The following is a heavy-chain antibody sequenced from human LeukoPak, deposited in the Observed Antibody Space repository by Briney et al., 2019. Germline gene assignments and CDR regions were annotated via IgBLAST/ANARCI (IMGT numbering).Heavy chain of an antibody. D-gene: IGHD6-13*01. CDR3: ARIAAAGTDWFGP. V-gene: IGHV1-2*02. CDR2: INPNSGGT. J-gene: IGHJ5*02. CDR1: GYTFTGYY. Sequence: AASVKVSCKASGYTFTGYYMHWVRQAPGQGLEWMGWINPNSGGTNYAQKFQGRVTMTRDTSISTAYMELSRLRSDDTAVYYCARIAAAGTDWFGPWGQGTLVAVSS.